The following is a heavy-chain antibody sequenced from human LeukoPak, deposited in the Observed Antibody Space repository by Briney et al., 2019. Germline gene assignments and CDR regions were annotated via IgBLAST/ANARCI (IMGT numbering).Heavy chain of an antibody. CDR1: GGSISSSNW. D-gene: IGHD2-15*01. Sequence: SGTLSLTCAVSGGSISSSNWWSWVRQPPGKGLEWIGEINHSGSTNYNPSLKSRVTISVDTSKNQFSLKLSSVTAADTAVYYCASGAYCSGGSCYVNPFDYWGQGTLVTVSS. CDR2: INHSGST. V-gene: IGHV4-4*02. J-gene: IGHJ4*02. CDR3: ASGAYCSGGSCYVNPFDY.